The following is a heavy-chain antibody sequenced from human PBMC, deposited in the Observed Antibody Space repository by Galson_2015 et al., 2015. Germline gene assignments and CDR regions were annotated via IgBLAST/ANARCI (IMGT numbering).Heavy chain of an antibody. Sequence: SVKVSCKASGYTFTSYYMHWVRQAPGQGLEWMGIINPSGGSTSYAQKFQGRVTMTRDTSTSTVYMELSSLSSVTAADTAVYYCARGWEIVGARFDYWGQGTLVTVSS. CDR1: GYTFTSYY. CDR2: INPSGGST. J-gene: IGHJ4*02. V-gene: IGHV1-46*01. D-gene: IGHD1-26*01. CDR3: ARGWEIVGARFDY.